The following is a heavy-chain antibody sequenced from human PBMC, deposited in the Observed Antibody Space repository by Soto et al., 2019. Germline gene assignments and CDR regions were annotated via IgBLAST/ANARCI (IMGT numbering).Heavy chain of an antibody. J-gene: IGHJ6*02. Sequence: SGPTLVNPTQTLTLTCTFSRFSLSTSGVGVGWIRQPPGKALEWLALIYWDDDKRYSPSLKSRLTITKDTSKNQVVLTMTNMDPVDTATYYCAHRLGLYSSSLRGYGMDVWGQGT. CDR2: IYWDDDK. V-gene: IGHV2-5*02. D-gene: IGHD6-13*01. CDR1: RFSLSTSGVG. CDR3: AHRLGLYSSSLRGYGMDV.